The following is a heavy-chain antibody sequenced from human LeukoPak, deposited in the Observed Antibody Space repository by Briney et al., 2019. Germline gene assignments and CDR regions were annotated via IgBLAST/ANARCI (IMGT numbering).Heavy chain of an antibody. CDR1: GGSFSGYY. CDR3: AGQLAVAGTGDDY. Sequence: SETLSLTCAVYGGSFSGYYWSWIRQPPGKGLEWIGEINHSGSTNYNPSLKSRVTISVDTSKNQFSLKLSSVTAADTAVYYCAGQLAVAGTGDDYWGQGTLVTVSS. D-gene: IGHD6-19*01. V-gene: IGHV4-34*01. J-gene: IGHJ4*02. CDR2: INHSGST.